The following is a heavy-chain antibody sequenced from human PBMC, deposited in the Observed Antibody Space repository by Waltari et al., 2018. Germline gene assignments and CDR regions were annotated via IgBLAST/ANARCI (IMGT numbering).Heavy chain of an antibody. CDR3: AKAPNYYYYGMDV. Sequence: EVQLVESGGGLVQPGRSLRLSCAASGFPFDDYAMHWVRQAPGKGLEWVSGISWNSGSIGYADSVKGRFTISRDNAKNSLYLQMNSLRAEDTALYYCAKAPNYYYYGMDVWGQGTTVTVSS. V-gene: IGHV3-9*01. CDR1: GFPFDDYA. J-gene: IGHJ6*02. CDR2: ISWNSGSI.